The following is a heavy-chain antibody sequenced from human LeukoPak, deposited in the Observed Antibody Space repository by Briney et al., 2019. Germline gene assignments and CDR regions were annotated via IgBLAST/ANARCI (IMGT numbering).Heavy chain of an antibody. D-gene: IGHD3-16*01. CDR2: IKSKTDGGTT. V-gene: IGHV3-15*01. Sequence: IPGGSLRLSCAASGFTFSSAWMSWVRQAPGKGLEWIGRIKSKTDGGTTDYAAPVKGRFTISRDDSKTTVYLQMNSLKTEDTAVYYCTTGIWGSPAVNWFDPWGQGTLVTVSS. CDR3: TTGIWGSPAVNWFDP. CDR1: GFTFSSAW. J-gene: IGHJ5*02.